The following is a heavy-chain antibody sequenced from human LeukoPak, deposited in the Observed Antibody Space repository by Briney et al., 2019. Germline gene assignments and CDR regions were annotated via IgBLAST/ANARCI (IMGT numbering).Heavy chain of an antibody. D-gene: IGHD6-13*01. CDR3: ARDISGQQLISDNYFDY. CDR1: GFTLSSYV. J-gene: IGHJ4*02. V-gene: IGHV3-30-3*01. Sequence: PGGSLRLSCGASGFTLSSYVMYWVRQAPGKGLEWVAAISYDGSNEYYGNSVKGRFTISRDNSKNTLYLQMNRLRTDDTAFYYCARDISGQQLISDNYFDYWGQGTLVTVSS. CDR2: ISYDGSNE.